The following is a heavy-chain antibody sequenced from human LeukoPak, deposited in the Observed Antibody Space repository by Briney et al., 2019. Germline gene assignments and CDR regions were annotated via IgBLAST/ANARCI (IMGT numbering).Heavy chain of an antibody. V-gene: IGHV4-59*01. CDR1: GGSISSYF. CDR3: ARDRESVGGVDY. CDR2: IYYSGST. Sequence: PSETLSLTCTVSGGSISSYFWSWIRQPPGKGLEWVGYIYYSGSTKYNPSLKSRITISVATSKNQCSMELSSGTAADTALYYCARDRESVGGVDYCGQGTRVTVSA. J-gene: IGHJ4*02. D-gene: IGHD6-19*01.